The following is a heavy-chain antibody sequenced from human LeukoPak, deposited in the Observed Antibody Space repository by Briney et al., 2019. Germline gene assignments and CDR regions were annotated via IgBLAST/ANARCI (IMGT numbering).Heavy chain of an antibody. D-gene: IGHD3-10*01. Sequence: PGGSLRLPCAASGFTFSTYGMHWVRQAPGKGLEGGAVIWYDESNKYYADSVKGRFTISRDNSKNTLYLQMNSLRAEDTAVYYCAKDGPPHTMVRGVIRYYFDYWGQGTLVTVSS. CDR2: IWYDESNK. CDR1: GFTFSTYG. V-gene: IGHV3-33*06. CDR3: AKDGPPHTMVRGVIRYYFDY. J-gene: IGHJ4*02.